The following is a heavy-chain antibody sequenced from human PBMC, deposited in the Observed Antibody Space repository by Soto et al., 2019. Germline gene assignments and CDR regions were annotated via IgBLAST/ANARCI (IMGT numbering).Heavy chain of an antibody. D-gene: IGHD3-22*01. J-gene: IGHJ5*02. CDR2: ISAYNGNT. V-gene: IGHV1-18*01. Sequence: ASVKVSCTASGYTFTSYGISWVRQAPGQGLEWMGWISAYNGNTNYAQKLQGRVTMTTDTSTSTAYMELRSLRSDDTAVYYCARDGVYYYDSSGYYYISSWFDPWGQGTLVTVSS. CDR1: GYTFTSYG. CDR3: ARDGVYYYDSSGYYYISSWFDP.